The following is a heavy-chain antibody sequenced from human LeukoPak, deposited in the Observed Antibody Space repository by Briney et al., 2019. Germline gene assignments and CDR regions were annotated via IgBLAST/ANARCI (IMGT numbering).Heavy chain of an antibody. CDR3: ARDQGDYGNDAFDI. CDR1: GFTFSDYY. J-gene: IGHJ3*02. D-gene: IGHD4-17*01. CDR2: ISSSGSTI. Sequence: PGGSLRLSCAASGFTFSDYYMSWIRQAPGKRLEWVSYISSSGSTIYYADSVKGRFTISRDNAKNSLYLQMNSLRAEDTAVYYCARDQGDYGNDAFDIWGQGTMVTVSS. V-gene: IGHV3-11*04.